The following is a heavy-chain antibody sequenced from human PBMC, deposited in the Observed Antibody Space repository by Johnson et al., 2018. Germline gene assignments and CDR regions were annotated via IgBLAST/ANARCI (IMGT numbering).Heavy chain of an antibody. CDR3: ANPYDSSGYYRMIFDI. CDR1: GFTFSSYA. CDR2: ISGSGGST. J-gene: IGHJ3*02. Sequence: VQLVESGGGLVQPGGSLRLSCAASGFTFSSYAMSWVRQAPGKGLEWVSAISGSGGSTYYADSVKGRFTISRDNSKNTLYLQMNSLRAEDTAVYYCANPYDSSGYYRMIFDIWGQGTMVTVSS. V-gene: IGHV3-23*04. D-gene: IGHD3-22*01.